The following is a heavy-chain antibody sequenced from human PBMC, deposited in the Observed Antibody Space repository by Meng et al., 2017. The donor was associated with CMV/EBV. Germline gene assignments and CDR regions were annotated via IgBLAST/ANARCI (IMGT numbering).Heavy chain of an antibody. Sequence: QVHLVQSDTDVKNPGDSVKVSGKASGHTFTSYGISWVRQAPGQGLEWMGWISAYNGNTNYAQKLQGRVTMTTDTSTSTAYMELMSLRSDDTAVYYCARDSAVGATTFDYWGQGTLVTVSS. CDR3: ARDSAVGATTFDY. CDR1: GHTFTSYG. CDR2: ISAYNGNT. D-gene: IGHD1-26*01. V-gene: IGHV1-18*01. J-gene: IGHJ4*02.